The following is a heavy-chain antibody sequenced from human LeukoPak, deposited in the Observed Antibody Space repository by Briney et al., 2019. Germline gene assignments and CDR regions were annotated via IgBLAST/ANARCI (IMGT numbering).Heavy chain of an antibody. J-gene: IGHJ5*02. CDR3: ASYGYGKGWFDP. D-gene: IGHD5-12*01. CDR2: IYHSGST. CDR1: GGSISSGGYS. V-gene: IGHV4-30-2*01. Sequence: PSETLSLTCAVSGGSISSGGYSWSWIRQPPGKGLGWIGYIYHSGSTYYNPSLKSRVTISVDRSKNQFSLKLSSVTAADTAVYYCASYGYGKGWFDPWGQGTLVTVSS.